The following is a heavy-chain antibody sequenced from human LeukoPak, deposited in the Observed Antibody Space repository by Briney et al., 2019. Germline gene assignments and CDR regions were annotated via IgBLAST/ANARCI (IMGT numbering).Heavy chain of an antibody. J-gene: IGHJ4*02. CDR3: ARDDDSSGY. V-gene: IGHV3-48*01. D-gene: IGHD3-22*01. CDR2: ISSSSSTI. Sequence: PGGSLRPSCAASGFTFSSYSMNWVRQAPGKGLEWVSYISSSSSTIYYADSVKGRFTISRDNAKNSLYLQMNSLRAEDTAVYYCARDDDSSGYWGQGTLVTVSS. CDR1: GFTFSSYS.